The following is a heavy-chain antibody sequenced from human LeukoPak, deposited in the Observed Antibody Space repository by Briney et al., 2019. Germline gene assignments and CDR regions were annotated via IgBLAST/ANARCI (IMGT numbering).Heavy chain of an antibody. CDR1: GYTFTGYY. CDR3: ATDGAVAGTAYPEY. J-gene: IGHJ4*02. V-gene: IGHV1-2*02. CDR2: INPNSGGT. Sequence: ASVKVSCKASGYTFTGYYIHWVRQAPGQGLKGMGWINPNSGGTKYAQKFQGRVTMTRDTSISTAYMELSSLTSDDTALYYCATDGAVAGTAYPEYWGQGTLVTVSS. D-gene: IGHD6-19*01.